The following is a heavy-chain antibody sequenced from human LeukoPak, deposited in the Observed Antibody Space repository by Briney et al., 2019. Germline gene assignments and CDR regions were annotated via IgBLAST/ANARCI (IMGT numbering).Heavy chain of an antibody. CDR1: GYTFTSYY. Sequence: EASVKVSCKASGYTFTSYYMHWVRQAPGQGLEWMGIINPSGGSTSYAQKFQGRVTMTRDTSTSTVYMELSSLRSEDTAVYYCARARRRCSGGSCEIDYWGQGTLVTVSS. V-gene: IGHV1-46*03. J-gene: IGHJ4*02. CDR3: ARARRRCSGGSCEIDY. CDR2: INPSGGST. D-gene: IGHD2-15*01.